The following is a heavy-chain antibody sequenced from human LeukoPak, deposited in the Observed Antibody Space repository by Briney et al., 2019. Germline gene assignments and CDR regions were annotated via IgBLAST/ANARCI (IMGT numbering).Heavy chain of an antibody. J-gene: IGHJ4*02. V-gene: IGHV1-46*01. CDR2: IYPSGGST. Sequence: ASVKVSCKASGYTFTTYYVHWVRQAPGQGLEWMGIIYPSGGSTSYAQKFQGRVTMTRDTSTSTVYMELNSLRSEDTAVYYCARVFSGFDYWGQGTLVTVSS. CDR1: GYTFTTYY. D-gene: IGHD3-10*02. CDR3: ARVFSGFDY.